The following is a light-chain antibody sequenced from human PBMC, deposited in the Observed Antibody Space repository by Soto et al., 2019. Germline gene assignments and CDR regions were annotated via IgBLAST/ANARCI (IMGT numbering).Light chain of an antibody. CDR3: SSYTSSSTLYV. J-gene: IGLJ1*01. Sequence: QPALAQPPSASGTPGQRVTISCSGSTSNIGINTVTWYQQLPGTAPKLLIYSNDRRPSGVPDRFSGSKSGTSASLAISGLQPDFEADYYCSSYTSSSTLYVFGTGTKVTVL. V-gene: IGLV1-44*01. CDR2: SND. CDR1: TSNIGINT.